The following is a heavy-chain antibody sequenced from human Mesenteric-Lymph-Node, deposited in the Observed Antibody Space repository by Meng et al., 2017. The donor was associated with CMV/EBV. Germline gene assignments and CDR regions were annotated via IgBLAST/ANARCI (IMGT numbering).Heavy chain of an antibody. D-gene: IGHD2-2*01. CDR1: GGSISSSSYY. V-gene: IGHV4-39*01. CDR3: ARHIAGYCSNTSCSPERFDP. J-gene: IGHJ5*02. Sequence: SETLSLTCTVSGGSISSSSYYWGWIRQPPGKGLEWIGSIYYSGSTYYNPSLKSRVTISVDTSKNQFSLKLSSVTAADTAVYYCARHIAGYCSNTSCSPERFDPWGQGTLVTVSS. CDR2: IYYSGST.